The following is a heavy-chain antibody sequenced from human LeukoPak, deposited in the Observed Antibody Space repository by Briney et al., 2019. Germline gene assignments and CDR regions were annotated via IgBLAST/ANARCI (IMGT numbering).Heavy chain of an antibody. J-gene: IGHJ4*02. CDR2: IYYSGST. CDR1: GGSVSCSLHS. Sequence: NPSETLSLTCTVSGGSVSCSLHSWGWVRQPPEKGLEWIGSIYYSGSTNYNASFNSRVTMSVDRSKDQFSLNLTSVAATDTAVYYCARHFYGDYVFDYWGKGTLVTVTS. V-gene: IGHV4-39*01. D-gene: IGHD4-17*01. CDR3: ARHFYGDYVFDY.